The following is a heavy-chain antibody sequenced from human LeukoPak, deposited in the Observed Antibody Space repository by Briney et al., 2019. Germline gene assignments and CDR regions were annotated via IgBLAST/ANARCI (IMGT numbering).Heavy chain of an antibody. V-gene: IGHV3-23*01. D-gene: IGHD5-18*01. Sequence: QPGGSLRLSCAASGFTVGSNYMSWVRQTPGKGLEWVSHISGSGGDTYYADSVKGRFTISRDNSENTLYLQMNSLSAEDAAVYHCAKCPFNSYGHFDYWGQGTLVTVSS. J-gene: IGHJ4*02. CDR2: ISGSGGDT. CDR3: AKCPFNSYGHFDY. CDR1: GFTVGSNY.